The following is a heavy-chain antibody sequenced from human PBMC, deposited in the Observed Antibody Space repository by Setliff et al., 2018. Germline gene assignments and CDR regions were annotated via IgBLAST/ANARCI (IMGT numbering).Heavy chain of an antibody. CDR1: GFTFSSYW. D-gene: IGHD5-18*01. CDR3: ASDPRGYSYGSRSDY. J-gene: IGHJ4*02. V-gene: IGHV3-7*01. Sequence: GGSLRLSCAASGFTFSSYWMSWVRQAPGKGLEWVANIKQDGSEKYYVDSVKGRFTISRDNAKNSLYLQMNSLRAEDTAVYYCASDPRGYSYGSRSDYWGQGTLVTVSS. CDR2: IKQDGSEK.